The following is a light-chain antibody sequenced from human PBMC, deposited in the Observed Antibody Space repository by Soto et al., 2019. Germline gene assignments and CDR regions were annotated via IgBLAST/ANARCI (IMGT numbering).Light chain of an antibody. CDR2: GAS. CDR3: QQYGSSPSIT. CDR1: QSVSSSY. J-gene: IGKJ5*01. Sequence: EIVLTQSPGTLSLSPGERATLSCRASQSVSSSYLAWYQQKPGQAPRLLIYGASSRASGFPDRFSGNGSGTDFTLTISRLEPKDFAVYYCQQYGSSPSITFGQGTRLEIK. V-gene: IGKV3-20*01.